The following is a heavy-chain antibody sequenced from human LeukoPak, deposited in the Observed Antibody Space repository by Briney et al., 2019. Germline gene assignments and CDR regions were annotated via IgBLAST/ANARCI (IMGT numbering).Heavy chain of an antibody. CDR3: ANGDDSSGYYYSWTY. D-gene: IGHD3-22*01. V-gene: IGHV3-9*01. CDR1: GFTFDDYA. CDR2: ISWNSGSK. J-gene: IGHJ4*02. Sequence: PGGSLRLSCAASGFTFDDYAMHWVRQGPGKGLEWASGISWNSGSKGYADSVKGRFTISRDNAKNSLYLQLNSLRAEDTALYYCANGDDSSGYYYSWTYWGQGTLVTVSS.